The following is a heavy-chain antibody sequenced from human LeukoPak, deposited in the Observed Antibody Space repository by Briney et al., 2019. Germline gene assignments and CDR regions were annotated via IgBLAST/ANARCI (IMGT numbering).Heavy chain of an antibody. V-gene: IGHV1-2*02. CDR1: GYTFTGYY. J-gene: IGHJ5*02. Sequence: ASVKVSCKASGYTFTGYYMHWVRQAPGQRLEWMGWINPNSGGTDYAQKFQGRVTMTRDTSISTAYMEVSRLRSDEAAVYYCARSRSDYDIPRRLNWFDPWGQGTQVTVSS. CDR3: ARSRSDYDIPRRLNWFDP. D-gene: IGHD3-9*01. CDR2: INPNSGGT.